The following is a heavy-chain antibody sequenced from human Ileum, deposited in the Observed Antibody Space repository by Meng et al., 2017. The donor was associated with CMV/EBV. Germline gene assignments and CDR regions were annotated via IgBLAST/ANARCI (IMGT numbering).Heavy chain of an antibody. D-gene: IGHD6-6*01. V-gene: IGHV4-30-4*08. CDR2: IYYSGTT. CDR3: ARTQYSTSRAFDI. Sequence: VSGGSISSGDYYWSWLRQPPGKGLEWIGYIYYSGTTYYSPSLKSRVSLSVDTSKNQISLKLSSVTAADTAVYYCARTQYSTSRAFDIWGQGTMVTVSS. J-gene: IGHJ3*02. CDR1: GGSISSGDYY.